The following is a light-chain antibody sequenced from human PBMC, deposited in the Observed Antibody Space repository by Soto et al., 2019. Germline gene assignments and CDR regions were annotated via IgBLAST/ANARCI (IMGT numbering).Light chain of an antibody. V-gene: IGLV2-14*01. CDR3: SSYTTSSTPVV. Sequence: QSVLTQPASVSGSPGQSITISCTGTSSDVGSYNYVSWYQQYPGKAPKLMIYDVSNRPSGVSYRFSGSKSGNTASLTISGLQAGDEADYYCSSYTTSSTPVVFGGGTKLTVL. J-gene: IGLJ2*01. CDR2: DVS. CDR1: SSDVGSYNY.